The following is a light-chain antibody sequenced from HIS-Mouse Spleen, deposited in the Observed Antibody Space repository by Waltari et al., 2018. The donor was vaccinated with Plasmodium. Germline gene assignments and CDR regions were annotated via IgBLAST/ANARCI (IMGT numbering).Light chain of an antibody. CDR3: QQYNNWSFT. CDR2: GAA. CDR1: QSVSSN. J-gene: IGKJ3*01. V-gene: IGKV3-15*01. Sequence: EIVMTQSQATLSVSPGERATLPCRASQSVSSNVAWYQQKPGQAPRRLIYGAATRATGIPARFSGSGSGTEFTLTISSLQSEDFAVYYCQQYNNWSFTFGPGTKVDIK.